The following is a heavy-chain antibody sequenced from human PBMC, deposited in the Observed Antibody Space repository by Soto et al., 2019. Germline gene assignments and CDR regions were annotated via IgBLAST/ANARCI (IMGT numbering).Heavy chain of an antibody. Sequence: QVQLVQSGAEVRKPGSSVKVSCKASGGTFSTYAISWVRQAPGQGLEWMGGIIPIFGTANYAQKFQDRVTITADESTSTAYMELSSLRSEDTAVYYCAQTLGLAVAGPGRFDLWGRGILVTVSS. D-gene: IGHD6-19*01. CDR2: IIPIFGTA. CDR1: GGTFSTYA. J-gene: IGHJ2*01. CDR3: AQTLGLAVAGPGRFDL. V-gene: IGHV1-69*12.